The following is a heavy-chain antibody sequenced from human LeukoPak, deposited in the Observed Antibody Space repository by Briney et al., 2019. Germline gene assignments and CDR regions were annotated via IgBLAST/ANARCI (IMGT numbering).Heavy chain of an antibody. CDR1: GYTFTSYD. CDR2: MNPNSGNT. J-gene: IGHJ4*02. Sequence: ASVKVSCKASGYTFTSYDINWVRQATGQGLEWMGWMNPNSGNTGYAQKFQGRVTMTRNTSISTAYMELSSLRSEDTAVYYCARPMCSSTSCPPDYWGQGTLVTVSS. D-gene: IGHD2-2*01. CDR3: ARPMCSSTSCPPDY. V-gene: IGHV1-8*01.